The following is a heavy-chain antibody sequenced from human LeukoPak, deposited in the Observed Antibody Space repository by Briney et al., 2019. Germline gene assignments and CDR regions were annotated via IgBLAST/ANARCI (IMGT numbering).Heavy chain of an antibody. D-gene: IGHD3-22*01. CDR1: GGTFSSYA. CDR3: ARGGENYYYDSSGYYFLY. CDR2: IIPILGIA. J-gene: IGHJ4*02. Sequence: VASVKVSCKASGGTFSSYAISWVRQAPGQGLEWMGRIIPILGIANYAQKFQGRVTITADKSTSTAYMELSSLRSEATAVYYCARGGENYYYDSSGYYFLYWGQGALVTVSS. V-gene: IGHV1-69*04.